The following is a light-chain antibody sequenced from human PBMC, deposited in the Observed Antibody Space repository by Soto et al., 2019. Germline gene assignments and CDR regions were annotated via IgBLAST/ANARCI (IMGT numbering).Light chain of an antibody. J-gene: IGKJ1*01. Sequence: DIPMTQSPSALSASVGDRVTITCRPSRGIGNALAWYQQKPGTVPKLLIHSASTLQSGVPSRFSGSGSGTDFTLTISSLQPEDVASYYCQKYDSAPTFGSGTKVEIK. V-gene: IGKV1-27*01. CDR3: QKYDSAPT. CDR1: RGIGNA. CDR2: SAS.